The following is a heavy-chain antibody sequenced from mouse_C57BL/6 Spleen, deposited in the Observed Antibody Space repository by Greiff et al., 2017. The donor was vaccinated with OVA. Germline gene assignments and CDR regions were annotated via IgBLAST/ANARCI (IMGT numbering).Heavy chain of an antibody. CDR2: TYPGSGST. J-gene: IGHJ1*03. CDR1: GYTFTSYW. D-gene: IGHD3-1*01. Sequence: QVQLQQSGAELVKPGASVKMSCKASGYTFTSYWITWVKQRPGQGLEWIGDTYPGSGSTNYNEKFKSKATLTVDTSSSTAYMQLSSLTSEDSAVYYCARRGFGGRYFDVWGTGTTVTVSS. V-gene: IGHV1-55*01. CDR3: ARRGFGGRYFDV.